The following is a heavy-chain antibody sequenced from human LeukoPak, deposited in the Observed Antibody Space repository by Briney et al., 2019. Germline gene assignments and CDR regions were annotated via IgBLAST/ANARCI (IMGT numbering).Heavy chain of an antibody. CDR3: ARRASEIFGVVIIGHNWFDP. CDR1: GVSISSNSFY. Sequence: SETLSLTCTVSGVSISSNSFYWGWIRQPPGKGLEWIGSIYYSGSTYYNPSLKSRVTISVDKSKNQFSLKLSSVTAADTAVYYCARRASEIFGVVIIGHNWFDPWGQGTLVTVSS. V-gene: IGHV4-39*07. D-gene: IGHD3-3*01. J-gene: IGHJ5*02. CDR2: IYYSGST.